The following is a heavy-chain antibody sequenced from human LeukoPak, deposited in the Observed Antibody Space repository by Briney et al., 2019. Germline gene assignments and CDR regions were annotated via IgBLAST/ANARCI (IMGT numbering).Heavy chain of an antibody. Sequence: GGSLRLSCAASGFTFSSYWMSWVRQAQGRGLERVANIKQDGSEKYYVDSVKGRFTISRDNAKNSLYLQMNSLRAEDTAVYYCARDRDYYGSGSYWGAFDYWGQGTLVTVSS. CDR3: ARDRDYYGSGSYWGAFDY. V-gene: IGHV3-7*01. D-gene: IGHD3-10*01. CDR1: GFTFSSYW. CDR2: IKQDGSEK. J-gene: IGHJ4*02.